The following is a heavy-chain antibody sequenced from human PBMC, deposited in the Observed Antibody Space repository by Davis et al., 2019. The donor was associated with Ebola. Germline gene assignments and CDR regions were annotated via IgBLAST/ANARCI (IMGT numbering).Heavy chain of an antibody. J-gene: IGHJ6*02. D-gene: IGHD2-21*01. CDR1: GFIFSRYA. CDR3: AKDLLWWSASDV. Sequence: PGGSLRLSCAASGFIFSRYAMHWVRQAPGKGLEWLAVISYDGSNEYYAVSVKGRFIVSRDNSKNTLSLQMNSLRAEDTAVYYCAKDLLWWSASDVWGQGTTVTVSS. CDR2: ISYDGSNE. V-gene: IGHV3-30-3*01.